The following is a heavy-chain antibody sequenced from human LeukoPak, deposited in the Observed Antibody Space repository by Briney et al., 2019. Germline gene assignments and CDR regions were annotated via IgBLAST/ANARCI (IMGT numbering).Heavy chain of an antibody. J-gene: IGHJ5*02. CDR1: GGSFNGYY. CDR2: INHSGST. V-gene: IGHV4-34*01. CDR3: ARGVPDQS. D-gene: IGHD3-10*01. Sequence: SETLSLTCAVYGGSFNGYYWSWIRQFPGKGLEWIGEINHSGSTNYNPSLKSRVTISIDTSKNQFSLKLSSVTAADTAVYYCARGVPDQSCVQGTLVTVSS.